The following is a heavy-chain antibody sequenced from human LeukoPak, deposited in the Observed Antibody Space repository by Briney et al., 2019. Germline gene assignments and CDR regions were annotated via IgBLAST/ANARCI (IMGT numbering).Heavy chain of an antibody. CDR2: IGTAGDT. CDR1: GFTFSSYD. J-gene: IGHJ3*02. Sequence: GGSLTLSCAASGFTFSSYDMHWVRQATGKGLEWVSAIGTAGDTYYPGSVKGRFTISRENAKNSLYLQMNSLRAGDTAVYYCARGGGIAAAGSGAFDIWGQGTMVTVSS. V-gene: IGHV3-13*01. D-gene: IGHD6-13*01. CDR3: ARGGGIAAAGSGAFDI.